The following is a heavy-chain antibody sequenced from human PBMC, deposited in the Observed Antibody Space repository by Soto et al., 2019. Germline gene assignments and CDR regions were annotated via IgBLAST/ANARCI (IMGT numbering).Heavy chain of an antibody. V-gene: IGHV2-5*02. CDR2: IYWDDDK. D-gene: IGHD2-21*02. Sequence: QITLKESGPPLVKPTQTLTLTCTFSAFSLSTGGVGVGWIRQPPGKALEWLALIYWDDDKRYTPSLRSRLTITKDTSKHPVXPXMXXLHPVDTATYSCIQSRCGGDCLQSYASYYYYGMDVWGQGTTVTVSS. CDR3: IQSRCGGDCLQSYASYYYYGMDV. CDR1: AFSLSTGGVG. J-gene: IGHJ6*02.